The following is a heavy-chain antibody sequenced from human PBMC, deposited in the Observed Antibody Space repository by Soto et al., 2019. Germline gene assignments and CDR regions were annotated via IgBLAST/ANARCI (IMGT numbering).Heavy chain of an antibody. D-gene: IGHD3-3*01. Sequence: QLQLQESGPGLVKPSETLSLTCTVSGGSISRSSSYWGWIRQPPGKGLEWIGSINYGGSKYYNPSLQSRITKTVDTSKNQFPLKLNSVTAADTAVYFCAKTGFWSDYRVADYWGQGTLVTVSS. CDR1: GGSISRSSSY. CDR2: INYGGSK. CDR3: AKTGFWSDYRVADY. J-gene: IGHJ4*02. V-gene: IGHV4-39*01.